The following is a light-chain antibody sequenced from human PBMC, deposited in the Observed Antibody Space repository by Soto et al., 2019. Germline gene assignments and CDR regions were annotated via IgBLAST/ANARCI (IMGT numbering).Light chain of an antibody. CDR1: QSISNY. J-gene: IGKJ4*01. V-gene: IGKV1-39*01. Sequence: DIQMTQSPSSLSASVGDRVTITCRASQSISNYLNWYQQKPGKAPKLLIYAASSLQSGVPSRFSGSGSGTDFTLTISSLQPEDFATYYCQQSYNTPQLTFGGGTMVDIK. CDR3: QQSYNTPQLT. CDR2: AAS.